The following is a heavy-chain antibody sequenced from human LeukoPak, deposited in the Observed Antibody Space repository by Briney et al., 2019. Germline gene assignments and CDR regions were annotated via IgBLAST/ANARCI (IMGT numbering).Heavy chain of an antibody. CDR1: GYTFTTYY. CDR3: ARGGMGIQLWSFDY. D-gene: IGHD5-18*01. CDR2: INPSGGST. V-gene: IGHV1-46*01. Sequence: ASVKVSCKASGYTFTTYYMHWVRQAPGHGLEWMGIINPSGGSTRYAQQSQGRITLTRDTSTSAVYMELSSLTSDDTAVYYCARGGMGIQLWSFDYWGRGTLVTVSS. J-gene: IGHJ4*02.